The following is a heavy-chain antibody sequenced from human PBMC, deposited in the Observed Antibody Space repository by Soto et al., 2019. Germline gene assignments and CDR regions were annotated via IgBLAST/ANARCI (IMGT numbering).Heavy chain of an antibody. Sequence: SVKVTCQASADTFISYAIIWVRQAPGQGLEWMGGIIPIFGTANYAQKFQGRVTITADESTSTAYMELSSLRSEDTAVYYCAEASGDYDILNGYSLMAFDYWGQGTLVTVSS. J-gene: IGHJ4*02. CDR1: ADTFISYA. V-gene: IGHV1-69*01. CDR3: AEASGDYDILNGYSLMAFDY. CDR2: IIPIFGTA. D-gene: IGHD3-9*01.